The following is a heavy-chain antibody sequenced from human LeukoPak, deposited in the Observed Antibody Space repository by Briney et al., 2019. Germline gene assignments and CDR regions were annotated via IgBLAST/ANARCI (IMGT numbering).Heavy chain of an antibody. V-gene: IGHV3-11*04. CDR3: AREAQVGGALQS. CDR1: GFTFSDYY. D-gene: IGHD1-26*01. J-gene: IGHJ5*02. CDR2: ISSSGITI. Sequence: PGGSLRLSCAASGFTFSDYYMSWIRQAPGKGLQWVSYISSSGITIYYADSVKGRFTISRDNAKNSLYLQMNSLRAEDTAVYYCAREAQVGGALQSWGQGTLVTVSS.